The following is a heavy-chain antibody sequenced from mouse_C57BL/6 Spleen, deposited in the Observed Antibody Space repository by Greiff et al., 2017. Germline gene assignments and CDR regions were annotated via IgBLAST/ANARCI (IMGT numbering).Heavy chain of an antibody. CDR3: ARYYGNYGYAMDY. D-gene: IGHD2-1*01. V-gene: IGHV1-82*01. Sequence: VQVVESGPELVKPGASVKISCKASGYAFSSSWMNWVKQRPGKGLEWIGRIYPGDGDTNYNGKFKGKATLTADKSSSTAYMQLSSLTSEDSAVYFCARYYGNYGYAMDYWGQGTSVTVSS. CDR1: GYAFSSSW. CDR2: IYPGDGDT. J-gene: IGHJ4*01.